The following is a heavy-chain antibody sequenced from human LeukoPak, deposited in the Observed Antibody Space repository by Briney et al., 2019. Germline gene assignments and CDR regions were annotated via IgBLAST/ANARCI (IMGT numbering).Heavy chain of an antibody. CDR2: ISTYSGNT. Sequence: GASVKVPCKASGDTFTSYGISWVRQAPGQGLEWMGWISTYSGNTNFAQKFQGRVTMTTDTSTSTAYMELTSLRSDDTAVYYCARGDSLYYFDFWGQGTLVTVSS. J-gene: IGHJ4*02. D-gene: IGHD2-15*01. CDR1: GDTFTSYG. CDR3: ARGDSLYYFDF. V-gene: IGHV1-18*01.